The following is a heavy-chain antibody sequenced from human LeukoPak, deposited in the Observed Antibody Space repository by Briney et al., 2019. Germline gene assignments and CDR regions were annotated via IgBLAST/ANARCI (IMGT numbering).Heavy chain of an antibody. D-gene: IGHD1-26*01. Sequence: GGSLRLSCAASGFTVSSNYMSWVRQAPGKGLEWVSVIYSGGSTYYADSVKGRFTISRDNAKNSLYLQMNSLRAEDTAVYYCARARASGSYSRYYFDYWGQGTLVTVSS. CDR1: GFTVSSNY. J-gene: IGHJ4*02. V-gene: IGHV3-53*01. CDR2: IYSGGST. CDR3: ARARASGSYSRYYFDY.